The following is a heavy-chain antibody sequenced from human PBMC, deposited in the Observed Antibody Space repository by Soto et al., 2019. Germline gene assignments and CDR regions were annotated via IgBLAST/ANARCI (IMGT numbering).Heavy chain of an antibody. V-gene: IGHV1-69*08. CDR1: VGTFSSYT. J-gene: IGHJ4*02. Sequence: QVQLVQSGAEVKKPGSSVKVSCKASVGTFSSYTISWVRQAPGQGLEWMGRIIPILGIANYAQKFQGRVTITADKSTSTAYMELSSLRSEDTAVYYCAREVRYFDWSKNLYYFDYWGQGTLVTVSS. CDR3: AREVRYFDWSKNLYYFDY. CDR2: IIPILGIA. D-gene: IGHD3-9*01.